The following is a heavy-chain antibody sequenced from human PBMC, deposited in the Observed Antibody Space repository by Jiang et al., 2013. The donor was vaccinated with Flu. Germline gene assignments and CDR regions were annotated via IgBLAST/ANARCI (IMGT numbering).Heavy chain of an antibody. Sequence: QLLESGGGLIQPGGSLRLSCAASGFTVSSDYMSWVRQAPGKGLEWVSAIYSGGGTYYADSVKGRFTISRDNSKNTLYLQMNSLRAEDTAVYYCARGGSYSSSAGSYSDYWGQGTLVTVSS. CDR2: IYSGGGT. J-gene: IGHJ4*02. D-gene: IGHD6-6*01. V-gene: IGHV3-66*01. CDR1: GFTVSSDY. CDR3: ARGGSYSSSAGSYSDY.